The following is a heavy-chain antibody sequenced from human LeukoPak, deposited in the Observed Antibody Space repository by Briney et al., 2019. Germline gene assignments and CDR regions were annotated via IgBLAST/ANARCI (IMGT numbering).Heavy chain of an antibody. CDR2: LHSDGNK. J-gene: IGHJ4*02. CDR3: AGRRKEAAAYDH. CDR1: GFTVSTNY. D-gene: IGHD6-13*01. Sequence: PGESLRLSWAASGFTVSTNYMSWVRLAPGKGLEWVSLLHSDGNKNYAESVKGRFTIPTDNSKKTLYLQMKTLRAGDPVVYSLAGRRKEAAAYDHWGQGILVTVSS. V-gene: IGHV3-66*01.